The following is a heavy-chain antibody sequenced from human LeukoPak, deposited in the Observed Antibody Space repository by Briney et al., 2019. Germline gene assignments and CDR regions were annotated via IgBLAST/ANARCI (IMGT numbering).Heavy chain of an antibody. Sequence: SETLSLTCTVSGGSISSYYWSWIRQPPGKGLEWIGYIYYSGSTNYNPSLKSRVTISVDTSKNQFSLKLSSVTAADTAVYYCARGKPYYYYYYMDVWGKGTTVTVFS. CDR1: GGSISSYY. J-gene: IGHJ6*03. CDR3: ARGKPYYYYYYMDV. V-gene: IGHV4-59*01. CDR2: IYYSGST.